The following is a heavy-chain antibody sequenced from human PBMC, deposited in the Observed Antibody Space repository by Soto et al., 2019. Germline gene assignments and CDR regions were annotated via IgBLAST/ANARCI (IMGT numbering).Heavy chain of an antibody. J-gene: IGHJ4*02. V-gene: IGHV4-59*01. CDR3: SRVGGLAARNFVD. CDR1: GGSISDFY. CDR2: IYYSGST. D-gene: IGHD6-6*01. Sequence: SETLSITCTVSGGSISDFYWSWIRQPPGKGLEWIGYIYYSGSTNYNPSLKSRVTISVDTSKNQFSLNLRSMSPADTAVYYCSRVGGLAARNFVDSGPGPLVTVSS.